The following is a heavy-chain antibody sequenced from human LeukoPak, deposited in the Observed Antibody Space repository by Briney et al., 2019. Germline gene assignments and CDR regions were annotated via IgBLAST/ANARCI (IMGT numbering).Heavy chain of an antibody. CDR3: ARDALLLWFGELLPHAFDI. D-gene: IGHD3-10*01. V-gene: IGHV3-7*01. CDR1: GFTFSSYW. J-gene: IGHJ3*02. Sequence: PGGSLRLSCAASGFTFSSYWMSWVRQAPGKGLEWVANIKQDGSEKYYVDSVKGRFTISRDNAKNSLYLQMNSLRAEDTAVYYCARDALLLWFGELLPHAFDIWGQGTMVTVSS. CDR2: IKQDGSEK.